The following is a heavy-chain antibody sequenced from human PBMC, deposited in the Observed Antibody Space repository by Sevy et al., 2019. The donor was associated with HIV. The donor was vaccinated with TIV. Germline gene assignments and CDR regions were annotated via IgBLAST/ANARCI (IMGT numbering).Heavy chain of an antibody. D-gene: IGHD3-22*01. J-gene: IGHJ3*02. Sequence: GGSLRLSCAASGFTFSTYGMHWVRQAPGKGLEWVALISYDGSNKYYVDSVTGRVTISRDNSKKTLYLQMNSVRTEDRGVYFCARAPFESDSSGYADAFDIWGQGTTVTVSS. CDR2: ISYDGSNK. CDR3: ARAPFESDSSGYADAFDI. CDR1: GFTFSTYG. V-gene: IGHV3-30*03.